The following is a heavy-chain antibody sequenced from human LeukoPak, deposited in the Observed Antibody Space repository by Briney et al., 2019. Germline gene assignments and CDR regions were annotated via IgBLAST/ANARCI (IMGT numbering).Heavy chain of an antibody. J-gene: IGHJ4*02. CDR2: ISWNSGSI. V-gene: IGHV3-9*01. CDR1: GFIFDDYG. CDR3: AKDISPGRAAGTYFDY. Sequence: GGSLRLSCAASGFIFDDYGMHWVRQAPGKGLEWVSGISWNSGSIGYADSVKGRFTISRDNAKNSLYLQMNSLRAEDTALYYCAKDISPGRAAGTYFDYWGQGTLVTVSS. D-gene: IGHD6-13*01.